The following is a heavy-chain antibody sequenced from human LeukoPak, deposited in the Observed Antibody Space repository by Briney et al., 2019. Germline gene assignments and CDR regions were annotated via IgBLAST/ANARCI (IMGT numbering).Heavy chain of an antibody. CDR3: ATGPEGGYFDL. CDR2: FYISGRT. D-gene: IGHD1-14*01. J-gene: IGHJ2*01. CDR1: GGSISTYY. Sequence: SETLSLTCTVPGGSISTYYWNWIRQPAGKGLEWIGRFYISGRTDYNPSFKNRVTMSVDTSKNQLSLKLSSVTAADTADYYCATGPEGGYFDLWGRGTLVTVSS. V-gene: IGHV4-4*07.